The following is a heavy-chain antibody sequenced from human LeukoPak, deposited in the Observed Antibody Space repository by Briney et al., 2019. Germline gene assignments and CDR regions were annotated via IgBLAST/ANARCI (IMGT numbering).Heavy chain of an antibody. Sequence: PSETLSLTCAVYGGSFSGYYWSWIRQPPGKGLEWIGEINHSGGTNYNPSLKSRVTISVDTSKNQFSLKLSSVTAADTAVYYCARSSYSYGYDYWGQGTLVTVSS. CDR3: ARSSYSYGYDY. CDR2: INHSGGT. CDR1: GGSFSGYY. J-gene: IGHJ4*02. V-gene: IGHV4-34*01. D-gene: IGHD5-18*01.